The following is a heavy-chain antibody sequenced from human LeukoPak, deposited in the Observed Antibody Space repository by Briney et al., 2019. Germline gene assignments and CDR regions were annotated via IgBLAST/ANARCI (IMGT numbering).Heavy chain of an antibody. Sequence: SETLSLTCTVSGGSVSSGSYYWSWIRQPPGKGLEWIGYIYYSGSTNYNPSLKSRVTISVDTSKNQFSLKLSSVTAADTAVYYCARDTRSYDTSGYYYFDYWGQGALVTVSS. D-gene: IGHD3-22*01. CDR1: GGSVSSGSYY. V-gene: IGHV4-61*01. CDR3: ARDTRSYDTSGYYYFDY. CDR2: IYYSGST. J-gene: IGHJ4*02.